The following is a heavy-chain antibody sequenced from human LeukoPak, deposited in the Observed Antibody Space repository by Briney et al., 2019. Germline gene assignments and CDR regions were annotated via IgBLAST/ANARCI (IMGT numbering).Heavy chain of an antibody. V-gene: IGHV3-21*01. CDR1: GFTFSSYS. CDR2: ISSSSSYI. CDR3: ARTYYDILTGHVHDAFDI. D-gene: IGHD3-9*01. J-gene: IGHJ3*02. Sequence: GGSLRLSYAASGFTFSSYSMNWVRQAPGKGLEWVSSISSSSSYIYYADSVKGRFTISRDNAKNSLYLQMNSLRAEDTAVYYCARTYYDILTGHVHDAFDIWGQGTMVTVSS.